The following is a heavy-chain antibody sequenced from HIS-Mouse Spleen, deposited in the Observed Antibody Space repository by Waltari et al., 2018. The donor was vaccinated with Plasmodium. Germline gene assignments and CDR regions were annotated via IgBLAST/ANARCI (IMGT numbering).Heavy chain of an antibody. CDR3: ARTIAVVGTGDALDI. Sequence: EVQLVESGGGLVQPGGSLRLSCAASGFTFSSYWMHWVRQAPGKGLVWVYGINRDASSKRYADSVKGRFTISRDNAKNTLYLQMNSLRAEDTAVYYCARTIAVVGTGDALDIWGQGTMVTVSS. CDR2: INRDASSK. CDR1: GFTFSSYW. J-gene: IGHJ3*02. D-gene: IGHD6-13*01. V-gene: IGHV3-74*01.